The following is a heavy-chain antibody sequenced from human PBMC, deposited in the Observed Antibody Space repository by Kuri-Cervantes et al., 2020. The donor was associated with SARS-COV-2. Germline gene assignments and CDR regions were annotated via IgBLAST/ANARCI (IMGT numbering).Heavy chain of an antibody. CDR2: ISSSSSYI. CDR1: GFTFSSYG. Sequence: GESLKISCAASGFTFSSYGMNWVRQAPGKGLEWVSSISSSSSYIYYAESVKGRFTISRDNAKNSLYLQMNSLRAEDTAVYYWARDRVYFDYWGQGTLVTVSS. CDR3: ARDRVYFDY. V-gene: IGHV3-21*01. J-gene: IGHJ4*02.